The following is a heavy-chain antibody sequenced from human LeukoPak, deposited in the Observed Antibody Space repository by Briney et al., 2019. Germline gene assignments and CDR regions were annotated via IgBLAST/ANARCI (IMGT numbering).Heavy chain of an antibody. V-gene: IGHV1-2*02. CDR1: GYTFTDYY. Sequence: GASVKVSCKASGYTFTDYYMHWVRQAPGQGLEWMGWINPNSGGTKFAQKFQGRVTVTRDTSIRTAYMELSRLRSDDTAVYYCARGGYCTSTNCFLPDYWGQGTLVTVSS. CDR2: INPNSGGT. CDR3: ARGGYCTSTNCFLPDY. J-gene: IGHJ4*02. D-gene: IGHD2-2*01.